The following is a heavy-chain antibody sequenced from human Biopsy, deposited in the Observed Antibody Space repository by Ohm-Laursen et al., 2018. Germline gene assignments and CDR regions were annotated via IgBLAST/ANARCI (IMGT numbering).Heavy chain of an antibody. Sequence: TLSLTCTVSGGSISSGSYYWAWLRQPPGKGLEWIGSVYHSGTTYYTPSLKSRITISVNTKKNQLSLKVTSVTAADTAAYYCARHDGNGPVALDSWGQGTLVTVSS. V-gene: IGHV4-39*01. CDR2: VYHSGTT. CDR1: GGSISSGSYY. J-gene: IGHJ4*02. CDR3: ARHDGNGPVALDS. D-gene: IGHD5-24*01.